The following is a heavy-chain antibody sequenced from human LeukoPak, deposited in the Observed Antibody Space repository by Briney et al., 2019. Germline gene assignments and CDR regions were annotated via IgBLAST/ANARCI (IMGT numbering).Heavy chain of an antibody. J-gene: IGHJ4*02. CDR2: IYHTGST. CDR3: ARGGVGGYSYGYEAYYFDY. D-gene: IGHD5-18*01. CDR1: GFTFSSYS. V-gene: IGHV4-59*01. Sequence: GSLRLSCAASGFTFSSYSMNWIRQHPGKGLEWIGYIYHTGSTYYNPSLKSRVTISVDTSKNQFSLKLSSVTAADTAVYYCARGGVGGYSYGYEAYYFDYWGQGTLVTVSS.